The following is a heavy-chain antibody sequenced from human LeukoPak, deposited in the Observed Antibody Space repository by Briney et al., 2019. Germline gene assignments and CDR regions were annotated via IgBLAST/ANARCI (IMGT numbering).Heavy chain of an antibody. J-gene: IGHJ4*02. Sequence: PGGSLRLSCATSGFSFSTYNMNWVRQAPGKGLEWVSSVSSSSSCIYYSDSVKGRFTISRDNAKNSLFLQMNSLRAEDTAVYFCVRDRGGGNWLDYWGQGTLVTVSS. CDR2: VSSSSSCI. CDR3: VRDRGGGNWLDY. D-gene: IGHD1-20*01. V-gene: IGHV3-21*01. CDR1: GFSFSTYN.